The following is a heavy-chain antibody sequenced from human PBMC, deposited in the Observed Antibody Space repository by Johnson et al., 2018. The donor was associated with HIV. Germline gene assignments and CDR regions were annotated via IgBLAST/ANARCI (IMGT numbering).Heavy chain of an antibody. CDR1: GFTFNIYA. Sequence: QVQLVEFGGGVVQPGRSLRLSCAASGFTFNIYAMDWVRQAPGRGLESVAIISVDGGKVHYADSVKGRFTISRDNSKNTVDLQMDTLRAEDTAGYYCAREGVEGAFDIWGQGTMVTVSS. D-gene: IGHD2-15*01. J-gene: IGHJ3*02. CDR2: ISVDGGKV. V-gene: IGHV3-30-3*01. CDR3: AREGVEGAFDI.